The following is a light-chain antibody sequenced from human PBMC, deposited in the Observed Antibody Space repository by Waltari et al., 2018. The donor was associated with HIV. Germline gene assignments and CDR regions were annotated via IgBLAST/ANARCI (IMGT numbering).Light chain of an antibody. J-gene: IGLJ3*02. CDR2: INSDGSH. CDR1: SGHITYA. V-gene: IGLV4-69*01. CDR3: QSWGAGGV. Sequence: VLTQSPSASASLGDSVKLTCTLDSGHITYAIDWHQHRPEKGPRFLMKINSDGSHYKGDDIPDRFSGSSSGAERFLIISRVQSDDEADYYCQSWGAGGVFGGGTKLTVL.